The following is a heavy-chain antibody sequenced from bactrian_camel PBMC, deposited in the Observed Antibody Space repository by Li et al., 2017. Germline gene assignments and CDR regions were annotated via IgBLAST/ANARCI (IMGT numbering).Heavy chain of an antibody. Sequence: HVQLVESGGGLVQPGVSLTLSCASSGFTFSSYYLSWVRQAPGKGLEWVADIWTPVSRPYYADAVKGRFTISGDNAKNTLYLQMTSLKPEDTAVYYCAADEVLPWILACDSRSREFGYWGQGTQVTVS. CDR2: IWTPVSRP. V-gene: IGHV3-2*01. CDR3: AADEVLPWILACDSRSREFGY. J-gene: IGHJ6*01. CDR1: GFTFSSYY.